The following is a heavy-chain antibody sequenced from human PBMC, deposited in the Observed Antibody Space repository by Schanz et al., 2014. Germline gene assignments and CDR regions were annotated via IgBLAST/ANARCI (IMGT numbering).Heavy chain of an antibody. D-gene: IGHD6-19*01. Sequence: QVQLVESGGGVAQPGGSLRLSCAASGFSFSGYGMHWVRQAPGKGLEWVAYIRFDASAKYYGDSVEGRFTISRDNAKNTLYLQMNSLRPEDTAVYYCARGSQWLVMGMTNYFDYWGQGSLVTVSS. CDR2: IRFDASAK. J-gene: IGHJ4*02. CDR1: GFSFSGYG. V-gene: IGHV3-30*02. CDR3: ARGSQWLVMGMTNYFDY.